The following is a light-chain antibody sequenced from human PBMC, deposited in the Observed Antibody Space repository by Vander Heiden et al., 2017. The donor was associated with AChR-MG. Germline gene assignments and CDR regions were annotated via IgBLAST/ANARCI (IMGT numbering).Light chain of an antibody. CDR3: QQHDNLPWT. Sequence: DIQMTQSPSSLSAYVGDRVTITCQASQDISNYLNWYQQKPGKAPKLLIYDASNLETGVPARFSGSGSGTEFTFTISSLQSEDIATYYCQQHDNLPWTFGQGTKVEIK. V-gene: IGKV1-33*01. CDR1: QDISNY. J-gene: IGKJ1*01. CDR2: DAS.